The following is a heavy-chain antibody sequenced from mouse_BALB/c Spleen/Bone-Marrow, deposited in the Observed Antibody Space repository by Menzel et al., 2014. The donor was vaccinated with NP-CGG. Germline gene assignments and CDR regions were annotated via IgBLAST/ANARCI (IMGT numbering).Heavy chain of an antibody. CDR3: AREGTYYAFFDY. V-gene: IGHV1-4*02. Sequence: VMLVESAAELARPGASVKMSCKASGYTFTSYTIQWVKQRPGQGLEWIGYINPTRGYTDYNQKFKDKTTLTADKSSSTAYMQLSSLTSEDSAVYYCAREGTYYAFFDYWGQGTTLTVSS. CDR1: GYTFTSYT. J-gene: IGHJ2*01. CDR2: INPTRGYT. D-gene: IGHD1-1*01.